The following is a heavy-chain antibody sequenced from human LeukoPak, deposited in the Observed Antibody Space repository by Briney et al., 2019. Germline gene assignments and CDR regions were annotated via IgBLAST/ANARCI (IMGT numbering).Heavy chain of an antibody. D-gene: IGHD2-15*01. J-gene: IGHJ4*02. Sequence: GGSLRLSCAASGFTFSDYYMSWVRQAPGKGLEWVSVIYSGGSTYYADSVKGRFTISRDNSKNTLYLQMNSLRAEDTAVYYCARILRNYWGQGTLVTVSS. CDR1: GFTFSDYY. CDR3: ARILRNY. CDR2: IYSGGST. V-gene: IGHV3-66*02.